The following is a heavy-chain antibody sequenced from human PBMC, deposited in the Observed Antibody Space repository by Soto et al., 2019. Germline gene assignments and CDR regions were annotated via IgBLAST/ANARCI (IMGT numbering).Heavy chain of an antibody. Sequence: GGSLRLSCAASGFTFSSYSMNWVRQAPGKGLEWFSSISSSSSYIYYADSVKGRFTISRDNATNSLYLQMNSLRAEDTAVYYCASVDGGYDGYGMDVWGQGTTVTVSS. V-gene: IGHV3-21*01. CDR1: GFTFSSYS. D-gene: IGHD5-12*01. CDR2: ISSSSSYI. J-gene: IGHJ6*02. CDR3: ASVDGGYDGYGMDV.